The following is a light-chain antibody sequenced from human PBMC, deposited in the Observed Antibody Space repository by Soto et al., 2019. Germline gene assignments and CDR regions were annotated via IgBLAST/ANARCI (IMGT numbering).Light chain of an antibody. CDR1: QGTSSS. CDR3: QQLTSHHLS. CDR2: AAS. Sequence: LTPPPSFLSASVGDRITLTCRASQGTSSSLAWYQQKPGNAPNRLIYAASTLQSGVPSRFSGSGSGTEFTLTISSLQPEDFVTYCCQQLTSHHLSFGQG. V-gene: IGKV1-9*01. J-gene: IGKJ5*01.